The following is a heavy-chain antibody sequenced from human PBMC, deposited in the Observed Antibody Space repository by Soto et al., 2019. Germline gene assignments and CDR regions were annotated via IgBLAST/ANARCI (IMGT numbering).Heavy chain of an antibody. J-gene: IGHJ4*02. CDR2: ISGVSTYM. Sequence: EVQLVESGGGLVKPGGSLRLSCAASGFTFSNFGMNWVRQAPGKGLEWVSSISGVSTYMYYADSVKGRFTISRDNATNSVFLQMNSLRAADTAVYYCARVAHVISIVYSGQGTLVTVSS. CDR3: ARVAHVISIVY. D-gene: IGHD3-3*02. CDR1: GFTFSNFG. V-gene: IGHV3-21*01.